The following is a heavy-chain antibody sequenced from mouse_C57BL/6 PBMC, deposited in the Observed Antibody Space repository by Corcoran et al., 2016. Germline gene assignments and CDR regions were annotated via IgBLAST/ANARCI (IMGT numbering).Heavy chain of an antibody. J-gene: IGHJ1*03. D-gene: IGHD1-1*01. V-gene: IGHV3-6*01. CDR3: AREDLYYGSSYWYFDV. CDR2: ISYDGSN. CDR1: GYSITSGYY. Sequence: DVQLQESGPGLVKPSQSLSLTCSVTGYSITSGYYWNWIRQFPGNKLEWMGYISYDGSNNYNPSLKNRISITRDTSKNQFFLKLNSVTTEDTATYYCAREDLYYGSSYWYFDVWGTGTTVTVSS.